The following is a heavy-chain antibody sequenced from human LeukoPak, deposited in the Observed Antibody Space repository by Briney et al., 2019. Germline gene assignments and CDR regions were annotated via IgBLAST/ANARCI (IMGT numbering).Heavy chain of an antibody. CDR3: ARKYYLDV. CDR1: GGSISSGSYY. J-gene: IGHJ6*02. CDR2: IYTSGST. D-gene: IGHD3-10*01. V-gene: IGHV4-61*02. Sequence: SQTLSLTCTVSGGSISSGSYYWSWIRQPAGKGLEWIGRIYTSGSTNYNPSLKSRVTISVDTSKNQFSLKLSSVTAADTAVYYCARKYYLDVWGQGTTVTVS.